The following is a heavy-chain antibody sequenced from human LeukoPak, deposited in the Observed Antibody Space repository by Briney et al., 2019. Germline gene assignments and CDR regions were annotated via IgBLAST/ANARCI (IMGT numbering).Heavy chain of an antibody. J-gene: IGHJ4*02. D-gene: IGHD6-13*01. V-gene: IGHV1-46*01. CDR1: GYTFTSYY. CDR3: ARVPGIAAAGDYFDY. Sequence: ASVKVSCKASGYTFTSYYMHWVRQAPGQGLEWMGIINPSGGSTSYAQKLQGRVTMTTDTSTSTAYMELRSLRSDDTAVYYCARVPGIAAAGDYFDYWGREPWSPSPQ. CDR2: INPSGGST.